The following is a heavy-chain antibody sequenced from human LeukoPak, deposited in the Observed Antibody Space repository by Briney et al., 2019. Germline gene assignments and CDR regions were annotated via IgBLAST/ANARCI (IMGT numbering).Heavy chain of an antibody. CDR3: ARCITLVRGGANLDY. CDR1: GYSISRGYD. Sequence: PSEPLSLTCTVSGYSISRGYDRGRIRPPPGEGVECIGSVYRSWSTYYNPSLKSRLTISADTSKNHFSLKLSSVTAADTGVYYCARCITLVRGGANLDYWGQGTLDTLSS. CDR2: VYRSWST. V-gene: IGHV4-38-2*02. J-gene: IGHJ4*02. D-gene: IGHD3-10*01.